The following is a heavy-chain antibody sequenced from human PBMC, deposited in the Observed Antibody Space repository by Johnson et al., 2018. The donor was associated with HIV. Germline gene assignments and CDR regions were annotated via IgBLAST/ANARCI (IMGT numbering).Heavy chain of an antibody. J-gene: IGHJ3*02. CDR3: AKDSDAFDI. CDR1: GFTVSSNY. Sequence: VQLVESGGGVVQPGRSLRLSCAASGFTVSSNYMSWVRQAPGKGLEWVSVIYSGGSTYYTDSVKGRFTISRDNSKSTLFLLMNSLRAEDTAVYYCAKDSDAFDIWGQGTMVTVSS. CDR2: IYSGGST. V-gene: IGHV3-66*02.